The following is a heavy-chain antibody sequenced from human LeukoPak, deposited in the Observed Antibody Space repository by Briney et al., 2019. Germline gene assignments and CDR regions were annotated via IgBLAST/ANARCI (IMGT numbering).Heavy chain of an antibody. V-gene: IGHV4-4*07. CDR3: ARDRDSIVGATEFDF. Sequence: SETLSLTCTVSGGSISSYYWSWIRQPAGKGLEWIGRIYTSGSTNYNPSLTSRVTISVDTSKNQFSLRLTSVTAADTAVYYCARDRDSIVGATEFDFWGLGTLVTVSS. D-gene: IGHD1-26*01. J-gene: IGHJ4*02. CDR2: IYTSGST. CDR1: GGSISSYY.